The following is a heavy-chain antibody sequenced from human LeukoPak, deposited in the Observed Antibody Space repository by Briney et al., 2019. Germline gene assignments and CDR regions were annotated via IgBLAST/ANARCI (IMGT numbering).Heavy chain of an antibody. CDR3: AKQWGCSSTSCYSSYYYYGMDV. V-gene: IGHV3-30*18. CDR2: ISYDGSNK. J-gene: IGHJ6*02. Sequence: QSGRSLRLSCAASGFTLSSYGMHWARQAPGKGLEWVAVISYDGSNKYYADSVKGRFTISRDNSKNTLYLQMNSLRAEDTAVYYCAKQWGCSSTSCYSSYYYYGMDVWGQGTTVTVSS. D-gene: IGHD2-2*02. CDR1: GFTLSSYG.